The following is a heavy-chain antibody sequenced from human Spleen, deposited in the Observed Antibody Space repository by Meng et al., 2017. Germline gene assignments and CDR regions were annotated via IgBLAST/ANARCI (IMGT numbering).Heavy chain of an antibody. V-gene: IGHV1-18*01. Sequence: ASVNVSCKASGYMFTNYGITWVRQAPGQGLEWMGWISSSNGNANYAQKLRGRVTMTTNTSTTTAYMALRSLRSDHAAVYYCASWYSNFAWNNWFDPWGQGTLVTVSS. D-gene: IGHD4-11*01. CDR3: ASWYSNFAWNNWFDP. J-gene: IGHJ5*02. CDR1: GYMFTNYG. CDR2: ISSSNGNA.